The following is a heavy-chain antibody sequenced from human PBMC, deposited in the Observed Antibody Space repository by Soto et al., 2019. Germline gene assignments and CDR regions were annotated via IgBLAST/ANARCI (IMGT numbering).Heavy chain of an antibody. CDR2: IWYDGSNK. Sequence: QVQLVESGGGVVQPGRSLRLSCAASGFTFSTYGMHCVRQAPGKGLEWVAVIWYDGSNKYYADSVKGRFTISRDNSKNTLYLQMNSLRAEDTAVYYCARGSRGGDYWGQGTLVTVSS. D-gene: IGHD3-16*01. J-gene: IGHJ4*02. V-gene: IGHV3-33*01. CDR1: GFTFSTYG. CDR3: ARGSRGGDY.